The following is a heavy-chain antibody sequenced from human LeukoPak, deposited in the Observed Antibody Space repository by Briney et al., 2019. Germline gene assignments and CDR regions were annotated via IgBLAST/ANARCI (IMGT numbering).Heavy chain of an antibody. Sequence: GASVKVSCKASGYTFTSYYITWVRQAPGQGLEWMGWIISYSDNPTYARNLQGRVTMTTDTSTSTAYMELRSLRSEDTAVYFCARDMLAVPSNWFDPWGQGTLVTVSS. CDR3: ARDMLAVPSNWFDP. CDR2: IISYSDNP. J-gene: IGHJ5*02. V-gene: IGHV1-18*01. CDR1: GYTFTSYY. D-gene: IGHD2-8*01.